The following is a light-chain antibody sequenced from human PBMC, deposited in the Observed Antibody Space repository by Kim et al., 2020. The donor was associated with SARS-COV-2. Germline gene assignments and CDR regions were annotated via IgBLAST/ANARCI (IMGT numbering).Light chain of an antibody. CDR2: YDD. CDR3: AAWDDSLNGWV. J-gene: IGLJ3*02. V-gene: IGLV1-36*01. Sequence: QSLLTQPPSVSEAPRQRVTISCSGSSSNIGKSAVNWYQQLPGKAPKLLIYYDDLLPSGVSGRFSGSKSGTSASLAISGLQSEDEAEYYCAAWDDSLNGWVFGGGTQLTVL. CDR1: SSNIGKSA.